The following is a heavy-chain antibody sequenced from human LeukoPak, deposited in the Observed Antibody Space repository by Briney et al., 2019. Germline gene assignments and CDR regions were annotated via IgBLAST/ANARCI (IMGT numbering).Heavy chain of an antibody. D-gene: IGHD1-7*01. J-gene: IGHJ4*02. Sequence: AETLSLTCTVSGGSISIYYWCWVRQPPGKGLEWIGYIYNSGSTTYNPSLKSRATISVDTSKNQFSLKLTSMTAADTAFYYCVRDRELHYWGQGILVTVSS. CDR2: IYNSGST. V-gene: IGHV4-59*01. CDR1: GGSISIYY. CDR3: VRDRELHY.